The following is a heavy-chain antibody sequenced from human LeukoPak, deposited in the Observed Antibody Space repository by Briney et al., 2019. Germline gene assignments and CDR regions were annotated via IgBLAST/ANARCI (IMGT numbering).Heavy chain of an antibody. CDR1: GGTFSSYA. J-gene: IGHJ6*03. CDR2: IIPIFGTA. CDR3: ARVLRDYYYYYMDV. V-gene: IGHV1-69*01. Sequence: WASVKVSCKASGGTFSSYAISWVRQAPGQGLVWMGGIIPIFGTANYAQKFQGRVTITADESTSTAYMELSSLRSEDTAVYYCARVLRDYYYYYMDVWGKGTTVTISS.